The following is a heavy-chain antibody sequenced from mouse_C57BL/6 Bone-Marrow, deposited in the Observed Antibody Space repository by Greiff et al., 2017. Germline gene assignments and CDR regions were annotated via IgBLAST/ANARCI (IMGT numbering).Heavy chain of an antibody. CDR3: ARPNYSNNWYFDV. J-gene: IGHJ1*03. Sequence: QVQLQQPGAELVKPGASVKMSCKASGYTFTSYWITWVKQRPGQGLEWIGDIYPGSGSTNYNEKFKSKAKLTVDTSTSTAYMQLSSLTSEDSAVYYCARPNYSNNWYFDVWGTGTAVTV. D-gene: IGHD2-5*01. V-gene: IGHV1-55*01. CDR1: GYTFTSYW. CDR2: IYPGSGST.